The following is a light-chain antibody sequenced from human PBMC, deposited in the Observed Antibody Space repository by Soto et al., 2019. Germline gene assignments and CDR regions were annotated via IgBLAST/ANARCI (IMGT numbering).Light chain of an antibody. V-gene: IGLV1-44*01. J-gene: IGLJ2*01. CDR3: AAWDDSLNGLV. CDR1: NSNIGSNN. CDR2: TNN. Sequence: QSVLTQPPSASGTPGQRVTISCSGSNSNIGSNNVNWYQQLPGTAPKLLIYTNNQRPSGVPDRFSGSKSGTSASLAISGLQSEDEADYYCAAWDDSLNGLVFGGGTKLTVL.